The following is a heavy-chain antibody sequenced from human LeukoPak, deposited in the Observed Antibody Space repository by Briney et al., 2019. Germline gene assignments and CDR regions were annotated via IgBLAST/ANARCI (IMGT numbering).Heavy chain of an antibody. J-gene: IGHJ4*02. CDR3: ARAMKWELYFDY. Sequence: GASVKVSCKASGYTFTSYYMHWVRQAPGQGLEWMGIINPSGGSTSYAQKFQGRVTITADESTSTAYMELSSLRSEDTAVYYCARAMKWELYFDYWGQGTLVTVSS. V-gene: IGHV1-46*01. CDR2: INPSGGST. D-gene: IGHD1-26*01. CDR1: GYTFTSYY.